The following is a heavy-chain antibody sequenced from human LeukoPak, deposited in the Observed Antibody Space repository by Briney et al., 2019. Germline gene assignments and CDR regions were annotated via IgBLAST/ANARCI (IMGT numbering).Heavy chain of an antibody. D-gene: IGHD5-12*01. Sequence: SETLSLTCTVSGGSISSYYWSWIRQPPGKGLEWIGYIYYSGSTNYNPSLKSRVTISVDTSKNQFSLKLSSVTATDTAVYYCARHGSYSGYRYYYGMDVWGQGTTVTVSS. CDR3: ARHGSYSGYRYYYGMDV. J-gene: IGHJ6*02. CDR1: GGSISSYY. CDR2: IYYSGST. V-gene: IGHV4-59*08.